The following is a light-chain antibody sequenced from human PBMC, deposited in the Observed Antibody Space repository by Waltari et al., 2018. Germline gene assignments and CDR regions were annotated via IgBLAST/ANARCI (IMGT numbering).Light chain of an antibody. CDR2: EGS. CDR3: CSYAGSNTWV. CDR1: SSDVGSYNL. V-gene: IGLV2-23*01. Sequence: QSALTQPASVSGSPGQSITISCTGTSSDVGSYNLVSCYQHHPGKAPKLMIYEGSNRPSGVSNRFSGSKSGNTASLTISGLQAEDEADYYCCSYAGSNTWVFGEGTKLTVL. J-gene: IGLJ3*02.